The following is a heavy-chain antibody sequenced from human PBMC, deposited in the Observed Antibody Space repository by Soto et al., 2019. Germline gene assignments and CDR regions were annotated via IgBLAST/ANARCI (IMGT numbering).Heavy chain of an antibody. Sequence: SETLSLTCAVYGGSFSGYYWSWIRQPPGKGLEWIGEINHSGSTNYNPSLKSRVTISVDTSKNQFSLKLSSVTAADTAVYYCARLIRGLPHYFDYWGQGTLVTVSS. CDR3: ARLIRGLPHYFDY. D-gene: IGHD2-8*01. J-gene: IGHJ4*02. CDR2: INHSGST. V-gene: IGHV4-34*01. CDR1: GGSFSGYY.